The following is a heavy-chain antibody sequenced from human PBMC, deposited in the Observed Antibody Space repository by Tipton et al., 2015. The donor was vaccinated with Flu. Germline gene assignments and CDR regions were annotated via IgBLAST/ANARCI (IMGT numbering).Heavy chain of an antibody. J-gene: IGHJ3*02. CDR3: AKPDRNNGAFDI. Sequence: SLRLSCAASGFTFSSYSMNWVRQAPGKGLEWVSAISGSGGSTYYADSVKGRFTISRDNSRNTLYLQMNSLRAEDTAVYYCAKPDRNNGAFDIWGQGAMVTVSS. CDR1: GFTFSSYS. D-gene: IGHD2-8*01. CDR2: ISGSGGST. V-gene: IGHV3-23*01.